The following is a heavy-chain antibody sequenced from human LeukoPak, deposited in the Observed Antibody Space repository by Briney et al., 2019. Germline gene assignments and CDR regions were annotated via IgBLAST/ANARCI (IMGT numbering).Heavy chain of an antibody. V-gene: IGHV3-48*04. CDR3: ARGRHGSGSFDAFHI. CDR1: GFTFCSIS. J-gene: IGHJ3*02. CDR2: ISGSSSTI. Sequence: PWGSLRLSSAASGFTFCSISMDWVPQAPGKGLEWGSYISGSSSTIYYADSVKGRFTSSRDNARNSLYLQLNSLRVEDTAIYYCARGRHGSGSFDAFHIWGQGTMVTVSS. D-gene: IGHD3-10*01.